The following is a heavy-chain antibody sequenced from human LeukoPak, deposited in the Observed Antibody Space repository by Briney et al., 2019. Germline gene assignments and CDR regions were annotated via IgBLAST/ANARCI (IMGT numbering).Heavy chain of an antibody. V-gene: IGHV6-1*01. J-gene: IGHJ4*02. CDR3: ARGLYTTGWAFQY. D-gene: IGHD6-19*01. CDR1: GDSVSSNSGA. CDR2: TYYRSHWYN. Sequence: SQTLSLTCALSGDSVSSNSGAWHWIRQSTSRGLESLGRTYYRSHWYNDYAPSVKSRISITSDTSKNQFSLQLNSVTPEDAAVYYCARGLYTTGWAFQYWGQGVLVAVSS.